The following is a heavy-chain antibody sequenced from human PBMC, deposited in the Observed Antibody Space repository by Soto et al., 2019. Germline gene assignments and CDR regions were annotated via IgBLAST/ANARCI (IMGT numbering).Heavy chain of an antibody. Sequence: QVLLVESGGGLVKAGGSLRLSCAASGFIFSDYYMSWVRQTPGKGLEWVSYISTRSTYTNYADSVKGRFTISRDNTKNSLYLQMDSLRVEDTAVYYCARDLAWTRGKVGRYYYGMDVWGQGTTVTVSS. J-gene: IGHJ6*02. CDR3: ARDLAWTRGKVGRYYYGMDV. D-gene: IGHD1-26*01. V-gene: IGHV3-11*06. CDR2: ISTRSTYT. CDR1: GFIFSDYY.